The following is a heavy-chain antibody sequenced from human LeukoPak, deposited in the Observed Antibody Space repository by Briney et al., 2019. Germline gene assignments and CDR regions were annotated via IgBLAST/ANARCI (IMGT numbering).Heavy chain of an antibody. Sequence: GGSLRLSCAASGFTFSSYAMSWVRQAPGKGLEWVSAISGSGGSTYYADSVKGRFTISRDNAKNSLYLQMNSLRAEDTALYYCAKDIRRGARINGPYYYGMDVWGQGTTVTVSS. CDR3: AKDIRRGARINGPYYYGMDV. CDR2: ISGSGGST. D-gene: IGHD1-26*01. V-gene: IGHV3-23*01. J-gene: IGHJ6*02. CDR1: GFTFSSYA.